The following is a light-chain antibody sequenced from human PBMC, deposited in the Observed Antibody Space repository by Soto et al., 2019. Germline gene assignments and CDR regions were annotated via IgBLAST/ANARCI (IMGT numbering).Light chain of an antibody. J-gene: IGKJ1*01. Sequence: EIQLTQSPATLSASVGDRVTITCRASQTIRSWLAWYQHKPGQAPKLLIYDASNLDSGVPSRFSGSGSGTEFSLTISNLQSDDCAIYYCQQYENYWTFGQGTKVDIK. CDR3: QQYENYWT. CDR2: DAS. V-gene: IGKV1-5*01. CDR1: QTIRSW.